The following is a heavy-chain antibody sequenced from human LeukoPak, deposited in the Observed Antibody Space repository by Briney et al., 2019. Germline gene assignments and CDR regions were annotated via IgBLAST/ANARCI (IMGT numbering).Heavy chain of an antibody. J-gene: IGHJ3*02. CDR1: GGTFSSYA. CDR3: AAVVPAAIDAFDI. V-gene: IGHV1-69*05. CDR2: IIPIFGTA. D-gene: IGHD2-2*02. Sequence: GASVKVSCKASGGTFSSYAVSWVRQAPGQGLEWMGGIIPIFGTANYAQKFQGRVTITTDESTSTAYMELSSLRSEDTAVYYCAAVVPAAIDAFDIWGQGTMVTVSS.